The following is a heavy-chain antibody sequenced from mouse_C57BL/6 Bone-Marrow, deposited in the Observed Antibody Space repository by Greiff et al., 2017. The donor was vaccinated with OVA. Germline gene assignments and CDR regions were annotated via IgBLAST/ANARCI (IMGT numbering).Heavy chain of an antibody. V-gene: IGHV1-63*01. Sequence: VKLQESGAELVRPGTSVKMSCKASGYTFTNYWIGWAKQRPGHGLEWIGDIYPGGGYTNYNEKFKGKATLTADKSSSTAYMQFSSLTSEDSAIYYCARRNYGSSYYFDYWGQGTTLTVSS. CDR1: GYTFTNYW. J-gene: IGHJ2*01. CDR3: ARRNYGSSYYFDY. CDR2: IYPGGGYT. D-gene: IGHD1-1*01.